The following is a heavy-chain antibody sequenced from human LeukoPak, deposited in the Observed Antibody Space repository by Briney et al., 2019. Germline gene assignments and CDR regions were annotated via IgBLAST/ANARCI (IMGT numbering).Heavy chain of an antibody. CDR2: MNPNSGNT. V-gene: IGHV1-8*01. CDR3: ARAAPLYYYYYYMDV. D-gene: IGHD2-15*01. CDR1: GYTFTSHD. Sequence: ASVKVSCKASGYTFTSHDINWVRQATGQGLEWMGWMNPNSGNTGYAQKFQGRVTMTRNTSISTAYMELSSLRSEDTAVYYCARAAPLYYYYYYMDVWGKGTTVTVSS. J-gene: IGHJ6*03.